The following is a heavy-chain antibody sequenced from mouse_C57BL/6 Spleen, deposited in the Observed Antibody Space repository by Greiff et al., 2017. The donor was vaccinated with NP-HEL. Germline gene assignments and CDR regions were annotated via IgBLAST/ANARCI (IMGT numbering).Heavy chain of an antibody. Sequence: VQLQQSGAELVRPGASVKLSCKASGYTFTDYYINWVKQRPGQGLEWIARIYPGSGNTYYNEKFKGKATLTAEKSSSTAYMQLSSLTSEDSAVYFCARSLYYSNFYYWGQGTTLTVSS. J-gene: IGHJ2*01. CDR3: ARSLYYSNFYY. CDR2: IYPGSGNT. CDR1: GYTFTDYY. D-gene: IGHD2-5*01. V-gene: IGHV1-76*01.